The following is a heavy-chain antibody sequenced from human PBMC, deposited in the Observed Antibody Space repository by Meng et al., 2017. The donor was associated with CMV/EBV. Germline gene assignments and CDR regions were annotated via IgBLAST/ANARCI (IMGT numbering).Heavy chain of an antibody. CDR2: IIPILGIA. J-gene: IGHJ6*02. CDR1: GGIFISYA. D-gene: IGHD3-16*02. CDR3: ARASFRFHYYYYGMDV. V-gene: IGHV1-69*10. Sequence: SVQVSCKASGGIFISYAISWVRQAPGRGLEWMGGIIPILGIANYAQKFQGRVTITADKSTSTDYMELTSLRSEDTAVYYCARASFRFHYYYYGMDVWGQETTVTVSS.